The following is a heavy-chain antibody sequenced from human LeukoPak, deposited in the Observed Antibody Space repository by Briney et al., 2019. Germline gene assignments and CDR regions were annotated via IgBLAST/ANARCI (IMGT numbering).Heavy chain of an antibody. J-gene: IGHJ3*02. CDR1: GGTFSSYA. D-gene: IGHD4-23*01. CDR2: IIPIFGTA. Sequence: SVKVSCKASGGTFSSYAISWARQAPGQGLEWMGGIIPIFGTANYAQKFQGRVTITADESTSTAYMELSSLRSEDTAVYYCARARWAGVDAFDIWGQGTMVTVSS. V-gene: IGHV1-69*13. CDR3: ARARWAGVDAFDI.